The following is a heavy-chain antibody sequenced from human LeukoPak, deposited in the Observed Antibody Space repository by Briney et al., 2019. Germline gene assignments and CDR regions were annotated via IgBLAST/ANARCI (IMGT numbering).Heavy chain of an antibody. V-gene: IGHV1-2*02. CDR1: GYTFTGYY. Sequence: ASVKVSCKASGYTFTGYYMHWVRQAPGQGLEWMGWINPNSGGTNYAQKFQGRVTMTRDTSISTAYMELSRLRSDDTAVYYCARAKAYRGSPKGPYYFDYWGQGTLVTVSS. CDR3: ARAKAYRGSPKGPYYFDY. J-gene: IGHJ4*02. D-gene: IGHD1-26*01. CDR2: INPNSGGT.